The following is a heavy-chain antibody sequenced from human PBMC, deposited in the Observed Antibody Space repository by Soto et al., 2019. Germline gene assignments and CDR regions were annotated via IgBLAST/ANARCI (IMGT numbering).Heavy chain of an antibody. D-gene: IGHD4-17*01. CDR3: ASLGGVTTGEYYYYMDV. Sequence: ETMSLPCTVSDGSISSHYWSLIRKPQGKGLEWVAVIYSGGSTYYADSVKGRFTISRDNSKNTLYLQMNSLRAEDTAVYYCASLGGVTTGEYYYYMDVWGKGTTVTVSS. CDR1: DGSISSHY. V-gene: IGHV3-66*01. CDR2: IYSGGST. J-gene: IGHJ6*03.